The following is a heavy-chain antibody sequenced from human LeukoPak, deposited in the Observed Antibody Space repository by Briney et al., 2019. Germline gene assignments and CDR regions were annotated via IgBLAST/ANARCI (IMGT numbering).Heavy chain of an antibody. Sequence: GGSLRLSCAASGFTVSSNYMSWVRQAPGKGLEWVSVIYSGGSTYYADSVKGRFTISRDNSKNTVYLQMNSLRPEDTAPYYCARDKSYFGSGNYHYFDSWGQGALVIVSS. CDR2: IYSGGST. J-gene: IGHJ4*02. V-gene: IGHV3-66*01. CDR1: GFTVSSNY. D-gene: IGHD3-10*01. CDR3: ARDKSYFGSGNYHYFDS.